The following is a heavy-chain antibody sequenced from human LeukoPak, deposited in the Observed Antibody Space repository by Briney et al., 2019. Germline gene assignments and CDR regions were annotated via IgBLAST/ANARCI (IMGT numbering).Heavy chain of an antibody. V-gene: IGHV4-39*07. CDR3: ARDATGYSSGWKHNWFDP. CDR1: GGSITAYH. D-gene: IGHD6-19*01. J-gene: IGHJ5*02. CDR2: IYYSGST. Sequence: PSETLSLTCTVSGGSITAYHWGWIRQPPGKGLEWIGSIYYSGSTYYNPSLKSRVTISVDTSKNQFSLKPSSVTAADTAVYYCARDATGYSSGWKHNWFDPWGQGTLVTVSS.